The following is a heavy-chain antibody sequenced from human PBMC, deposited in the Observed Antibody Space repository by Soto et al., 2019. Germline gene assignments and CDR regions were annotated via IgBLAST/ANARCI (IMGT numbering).Heavy chain of an antibody. CDR3: AKDRYCRSGSCYSEGLDY. Sequence: QVQLVQSGAEVKKPGASVKVSCMASGYIFTSYAMHWVRQAPGQRLEWLGWINAGNGDTKYSQKFRGRVTITRDTSASTAYMELSSLRSEDTAVYYCAKDRYCRSGSCYSEGLDYWGQGTLVTVSS. J-gene: IGHJ4*02. V-gene: IGHV1-3*01. CDR1: GYIFTSYA. D-gene: IGHD2-15*01. CDR2: INAGNGDT.